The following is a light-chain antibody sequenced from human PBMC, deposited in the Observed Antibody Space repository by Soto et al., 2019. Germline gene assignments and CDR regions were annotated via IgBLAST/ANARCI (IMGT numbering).Light chain of an antibody. CDR1: SSDVGGYND. Sequence: QSALTQPRSVSGSPGQSVTIACTGSSSDVGGYNDVSWYQQHPGKAPKLMIYDVSKRPSGVPERFSGSKSGNTASLTILGLQAEDEADYYCCSYAGSYKFDVFGTGTKLTVL. CDR3: CSYAGSYKFDV. V-gene: IGLV2-11*01. CDR2: DVS. J-gene: IGLJ1*01.